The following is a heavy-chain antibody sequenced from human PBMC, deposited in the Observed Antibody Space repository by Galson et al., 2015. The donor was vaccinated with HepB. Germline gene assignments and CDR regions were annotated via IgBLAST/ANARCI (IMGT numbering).Heavy chain of an antibody. D-gene: IGHD3-22*01. CDR3: ARSPYDRSGYYFPHVDY. V-gene: IGHV3-64*01. CDR2: ISSNEGST. Sequence: SLRLSCAASGFTFSSYAMHWVRQAPGKGLEYVSAISSNEGSTYYANSVKGRFTISRDNSKNTLYLQMGSLRAEDMAVYYCARSPYDRSGYYFPHVDYWGQGTLVTGSS. CDR1: GFTFSSYA. J-gene: IGHJ4*02.